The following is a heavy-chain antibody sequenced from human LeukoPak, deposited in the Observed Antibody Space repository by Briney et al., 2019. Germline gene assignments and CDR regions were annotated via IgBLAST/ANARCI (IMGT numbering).Heavy chain of an antibody. V-gene: IGHV1-69*04. CDR1: GGTFSSYA. Sequence: ASVKVSCKASGGTFSSYAISWVRQALGQGLEWMGRIIPILGIANYAQKFQGRVTITADKSTSTAYMELSSLRSEDTAVYYCARDRRVRGVIITPNDAFDIWGQGTMVTVSS. CDR3: ARDRRVRGVIITPNDAFDI. D-gene: IGHD3-10*01. J-gene: IGHJ3*02. CDR2: IIPILGIA.